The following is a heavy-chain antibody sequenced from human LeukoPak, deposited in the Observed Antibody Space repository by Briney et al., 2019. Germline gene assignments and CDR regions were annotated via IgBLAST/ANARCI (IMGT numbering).Heavy chain of an antibody. Sequence: ASVKVSCKASGYTFTGYYMHWVRQAPGQGLEWMGRINPNSGGTNYAQKLQGRVTMTRDTSISTAYMELSRLRSDDTAVYYCARGARVVVIEKALGYWGQGTLVTVSS. CDR2: INPNSGGT. V-gene: IGHV1-2*06. D-gene: IGHD3-22*01. J-gene: IGHJ4*02. CDR3: ARGARVVVIEKALGY. CDR1: GYTFTGYY.